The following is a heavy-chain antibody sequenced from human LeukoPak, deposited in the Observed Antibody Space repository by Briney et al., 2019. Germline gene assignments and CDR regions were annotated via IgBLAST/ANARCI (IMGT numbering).Heavy chain of an antibody. CDR3: AKDSPRSQGRHPYYFDY. CDR2: INGRGDGP. J-gene: IGHJ4*02. V-gene: IGHV3-23*01. Sequence: AGGSLRLSCAASGFSFSSFAMTWVRQSPGKGLEWVSSINGRGDGPFYADSVKGRFTISRDNSKNTVDLQLNSLRDGDTALYYCAKDSPRSQGRHPYYFDYWGLGTLVTVSS. CDR1: GFSFSSFA.